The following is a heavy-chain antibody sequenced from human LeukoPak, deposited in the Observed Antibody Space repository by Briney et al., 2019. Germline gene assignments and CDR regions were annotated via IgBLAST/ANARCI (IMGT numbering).Heavy chain of an antibody. CDR2: ISSSGSTI. Sequence: GGSLRLSCAASGFTFSSYEMNWVRQAPGKGLEWVSYISSSGSTIYYADSVKGRFTISRDNAKNSLYLQMNSLRAEDTAVYYCARGSVSHDAFDIWGQGTMVTVSS. J-gene: IGHJ3*02. CDR3: ARGSVSHDAFDI. D-gene: IGHD6-13*01. V-gene: IGHV3-48*03. CDR1: GFTFSSYE.